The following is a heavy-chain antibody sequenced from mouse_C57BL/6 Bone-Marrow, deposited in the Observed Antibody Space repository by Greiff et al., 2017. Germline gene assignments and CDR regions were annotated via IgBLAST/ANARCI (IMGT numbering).Heavy chain of an antibody. V-gene: IGHV1-22*01. CDR1: GYTFTDYN. J-gene: IGHJ2*01. CDR3: AEQGTFDY. CDR2: INPNNGGT. Sequence: VQLQQPGAELVKPGASVKLSCKASGYTFTDYNMHWVKQSHGKSLEWIGYINPNNGGTSYNQKFKGKATLTVNKSSSTAYMELRSLTSEDSAVYYCAEQGTFDYWGQGTTLTVSS.